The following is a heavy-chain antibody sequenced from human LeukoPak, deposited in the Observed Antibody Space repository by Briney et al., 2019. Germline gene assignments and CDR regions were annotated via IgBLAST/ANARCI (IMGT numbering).Heavy chain of an antibody. Sequence: SETLSLTCAVYGGSFSGYYWSCVRETPGKGLGRIGEINHSGSTNYNPSLKSHVAMSVDTSKTEFSLKLSSVTAANPAVYYCVRGRRNRSSRIQLSPLFDYWGQGTLVTVSS. D-gene: IGHD5-18*01. CDR2: INHSGST. V-gene: IGHV4-34*01. J-gene: IGHJ4*02. CDR3: VRGRRNRSSRIQLSPLFDY. CDR1: GGSFSGYY.